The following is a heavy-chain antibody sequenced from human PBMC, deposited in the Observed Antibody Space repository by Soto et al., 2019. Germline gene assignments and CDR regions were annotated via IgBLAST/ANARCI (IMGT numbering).Heavy chain of an antibody. Sequence: QVQLVESGGGVVQPGRSLRLSCAASGFTFSSYGMHWVRQAPGKGLEWVAFISYDGSTEHYAESVRGRFTISRDNSKNTLYLQVNSLRTEDTAVYYCARDRSMVVVAPGYWGQGTLVTVSA. CDR3: ARDRSMVVVAPGY. V-gene: IGHV3-30*03. J-gene: IGHJ4*02. D-gene: IGHD3-22*01. CDR1: GFTFSSYG. CDR2: ISYDGSTE.